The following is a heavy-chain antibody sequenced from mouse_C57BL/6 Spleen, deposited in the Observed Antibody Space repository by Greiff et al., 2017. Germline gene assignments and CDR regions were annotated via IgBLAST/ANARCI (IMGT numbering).Heavy chain of an antibody. CDR3: ASYGNLAWFAY. CDR2: IDPEDGET. CDR1: GFNIKDYY. D-gene: IGHD2-10*02. V-gene: IGHV14-2*01. Sequence: EVMLVESGAELVKPGASVKLSCTASGFNIKDYYMHWVKQRPEQGLEWIGRIDPEDGETKYAPKFQGKATITADTSSTTAYLQLSSLTSEDTAVXYCASYGNLAWFAYWGQGTLVTVSA. J-gene: IGHJ3*01.